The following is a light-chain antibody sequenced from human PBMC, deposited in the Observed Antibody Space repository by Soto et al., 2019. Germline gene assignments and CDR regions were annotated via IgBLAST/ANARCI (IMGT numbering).Light chain of an antibody. CDR3: MSYTSSTTVL. V-gene: IGLV2-14*01. CDR1: TSDIGGYNY. CDR2: EVT. Sequence: QSVLTQPASVSGSPGQSISISCTGTTSDIGGYNYVSWYQQHPGNAPKLIIFEVTNRPSGVSSRFSGSKSGNTASLTISGLQAEDEADYYCMSYTSSTTVLFGGGTKLAVL. J-gene: IGLJ2*01.